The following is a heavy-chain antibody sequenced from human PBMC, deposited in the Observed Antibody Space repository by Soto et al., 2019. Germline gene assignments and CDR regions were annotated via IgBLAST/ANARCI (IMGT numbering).Heavy chain of an antibody. Sequence: SETLSLTCTVSGGSISSTDYFWGWIRQPPGKGLEWIGSIHHTGSTYYNPSLKSRVTVSVDTSKNQFSLKLTSVTAADTAVYYCGRQRDYYDTRGVSYFDYWVQETLVTVSS. J-gene: IGHJ4*02. CDR1: GGSISSTDYF. CDR2: IHHTGST. D-gene: IGHD3-22*01. CDR3: GRQRDYYDTRGVSYFDY. V-gene: IGHV4-39*01.